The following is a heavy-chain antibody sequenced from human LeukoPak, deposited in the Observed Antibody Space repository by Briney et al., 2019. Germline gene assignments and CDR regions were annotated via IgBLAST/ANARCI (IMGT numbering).Heavy chain of an antibody. J-gene: IGHJ4*02. CDR2: FCPQVGET. V-gene: IGHV1-24*01. CDR1: GSTLTKIS. Sequence: GAAVKVSCKLSGSTLTKISIDWVRQAPGEGLECMGTFCPQVGETIHAQKLQGRLTMTADTSTDTAYMGMSSLQSEDPAVYYCATGAMVYEYWGQGTLVTVSS. CDR3: ATGAMVYEY. D-gene: IGHD3-10*01.